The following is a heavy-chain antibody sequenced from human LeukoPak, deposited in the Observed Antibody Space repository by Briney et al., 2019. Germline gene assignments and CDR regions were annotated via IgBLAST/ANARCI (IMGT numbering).Heavy chain of an antibody. CDR3: ARDLRDIVVVVAGYDAFDI. CDR1: GYTFTSYG. CDR2: ISAYNGNT. J-gene: IGHJ3*02. D-gene: IGHD2-15*01. V-gene: IGHV1-18*01. Sequence: WASVKVSCKASGYTFTSYGISWVRQAPGQGLEWMGWISAYNGNTNYAQKLQGRVTMTTDTSTSTAYMELRSLRSDDTAVYYCARDLRDIVVVVAGYDAFDIWGQGTMVTVSS.